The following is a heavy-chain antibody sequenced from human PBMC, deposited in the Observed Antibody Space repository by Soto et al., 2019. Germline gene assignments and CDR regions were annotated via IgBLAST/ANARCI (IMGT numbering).Heavy chain of an antibody. J-gene: IGHJ6*02. CDR2: IYHSGAF. D-gene: IGHD2-2*01. Sequence: QVRLQESGPGLVEPSGTLSLTCAVSGDSVSSSSRWSWVRQAPGKGLEWIGEIYHSGAFNYNPSVASRISVSVDKSRNQLSLNLKSVTAADTAVYYCVRSVPAATWQYSGMDVWGQGTTVTVSS. CDR3: VRSVPAATWQYSGMDV. V-gene: IGHV4-4*02. CDR1: GDSVSSSSR.